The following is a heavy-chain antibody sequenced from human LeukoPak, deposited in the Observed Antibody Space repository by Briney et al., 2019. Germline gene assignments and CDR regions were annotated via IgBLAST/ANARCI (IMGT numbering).Heavy chain of an antibody. Sequence: GGSLRLSCAASGFTFSDYYMSWIRQAPGKGLEWVSYISSSGSTIYYADSVKGRFTISRDNAKNSLYLQMNSLRAEDTAVYYCARRPRYSSSPTLDYWGQGTLVTVSS. J-gene: IGHJ4*02. CDR2: ISSSGSTI. D-gene: IGHD6-6*01. CDR1: GFTFSDYY. V-gene: IGHV3-11*04. CDR3: ARRPRYSSSPTLDY.